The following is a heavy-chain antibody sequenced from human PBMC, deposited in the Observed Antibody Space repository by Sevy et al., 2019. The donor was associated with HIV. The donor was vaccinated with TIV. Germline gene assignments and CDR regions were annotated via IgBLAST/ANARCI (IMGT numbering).Heavy chain of an antibody. J-gene: IGHJ3*02. CDR1: GGSVSSGSYY. CDR2: IYYSGST. Sequence: SETLSLTCTVSGGSVSSGSYYWSWIRQPPGKGLEWIGYIYYSGSTNYNPSLKSRVTISVDTSKNQFSLKLSSVTAADTAVYYCAGQGYCSGGSCYVALDIWGQGTMVTVSS. V-gene: IGHV4-61*01. D-gene: IGHD2-15*01. CDR3: AGQGYCSGGSCYVALDI.